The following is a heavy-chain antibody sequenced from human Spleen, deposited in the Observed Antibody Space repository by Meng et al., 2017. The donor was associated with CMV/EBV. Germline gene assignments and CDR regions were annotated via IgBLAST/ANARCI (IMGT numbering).Heavy chain of an antibody. V-gene: IGHV1-18*01. CDR3: ARDGGKYDYGDLFDY. CDR2: ISAYNGNT. D-gene: IGHD4-17*01. J-gene: IGHJ4*02. CDR1: GYTFTSYG. Sequence: QVRLGQSGAEVKKPGAPVKVSCKASGYTFTSYGISWVRQAPGQGLEWMGLISAYNGNTNYAQKLQGRVTMTTDTSTSTAYMELRSLRSDDTAVYYCARDGGKYDYGDLFDYWGQGTLVTVSS.